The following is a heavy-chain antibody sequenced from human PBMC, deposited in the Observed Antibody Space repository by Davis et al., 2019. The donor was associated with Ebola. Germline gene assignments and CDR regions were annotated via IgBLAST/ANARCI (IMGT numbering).Heavy chain of an antibody. Sequence: PSETLSLTCAVSGGSISSGGYSWSWIRQPPGKGLEWIGYIYYSGSTYYNPSLKSRVTISVDTSKNQFSLKLSSVTAADTAVYYCARDRREYYYDSSWFDPWGQGTLVTVSS. J-gene: IGHJ5*02. D-gene: IGHD3-22*01. V-gene: IGHV4-30-4*07. CDR2: IYYSGST. CDR3: ARDRREYYYDSSWFDP. CDR1: GGSISSGGYS.